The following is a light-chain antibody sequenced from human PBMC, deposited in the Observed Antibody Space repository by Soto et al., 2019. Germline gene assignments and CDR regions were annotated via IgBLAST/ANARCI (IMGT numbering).Light chain of an antibody. Sequence: SVLAQPASVSGSPGQSVTISCTGTSSDVGAYNSVSWYQQHPDKAPQLMIYKGTQRPSGVSNRFSGSTSGNAASLTISGLQAGDEADYFCCSSAPESTYVFGTGTKVPVL. J-gene: IGLJ1*01. CDR3: CSSAPESTYV. V-gene: IGLV2-23*01. CDR1: SSDVGAYNS. CDR2: KGT.